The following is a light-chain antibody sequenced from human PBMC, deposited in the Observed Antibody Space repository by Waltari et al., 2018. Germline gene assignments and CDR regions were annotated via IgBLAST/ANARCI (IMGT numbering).Light chain of an antibody. CDR1: QIISSY. J-gene: IGKJ2*01. Sequence: DIQMTQSPSSLSASVGARVTITCRARQIISSYLNWYQQKPGKAPKLLIYAASSLQTGVPSRFSGSGSGTDFTLTISSLQPEDFATYYCQETYSTPRTFGQGTKLEI. CDR3: QETYSTPRT. V-gene: IGKV1-39*01. CDR2: AAS.